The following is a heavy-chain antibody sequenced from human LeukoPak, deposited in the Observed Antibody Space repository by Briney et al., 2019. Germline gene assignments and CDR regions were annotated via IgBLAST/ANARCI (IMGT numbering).Heavy chain of an antibody. CDR1: GFTFSGSA. J-gene: IGHJ6*02. Sequence: GGSLRLSCAASGFTFSGSAMHWVRQAPGKGLEWVGRIRSEANSYATAYGESVKGRFTFSRDDSKNTAYLQMDSLQTEDTAVYYCAGANLDYYGMDVWGQGTTVTVSS. D-gene: IGHD4/OR15-4a*01. V-gene: IGHV3-73*01. CDR3: AGANLDYYGMDV. CDR2: IRSEANSYAT.